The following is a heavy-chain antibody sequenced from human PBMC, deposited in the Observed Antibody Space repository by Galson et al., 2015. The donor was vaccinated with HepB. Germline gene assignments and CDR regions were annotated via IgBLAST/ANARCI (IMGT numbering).Heavy chain of an antibody. V-gene: IGHV3-48*01. Sequence: SLRLSCAASGLTFSSSSMNWVRQAAGKGLEWVSYISSSSSTMYYADSVKGRFTISRDNAKNSLYLQINSLRAEDTAVYYCARGPNLAYCGGDCYTRFDYWGQGTLVTVSS. CDR2: ISSSSSTM. CDR1: GLTFSSSS. J-gene: IGHJ4*02. D-gene: IGHD2-21*02. CDR3: ARGPNLAYCGGDCYTRFDY.